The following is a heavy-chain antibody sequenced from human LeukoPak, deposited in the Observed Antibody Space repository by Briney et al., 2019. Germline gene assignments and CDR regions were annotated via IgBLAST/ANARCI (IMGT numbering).Heavy chain of an antibody. CDR1: GFSFTNYA. Sequence: PGGSLRLSCSASGFSFTNYAMSWVRQAPARGREWLSCMKGGGETFYADSVKGRFTLSRDESRNTVYLQMNSLRAEDTAVYYCAKDRAVDIVATTFGGQGTLVTVSS. CDR2: MKGGGET. D-gene: IGHD5-12*01. CDR3: AKDRAVDIVATTF. V-gene: IGHV3-23*01. J-gene: IGHJ4*02.